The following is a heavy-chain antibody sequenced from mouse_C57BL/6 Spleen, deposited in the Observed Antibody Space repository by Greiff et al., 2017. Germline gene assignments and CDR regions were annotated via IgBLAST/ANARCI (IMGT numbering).Heavy chain of an antibody. CDR1: GYSFTDYN. D-gene: IGHD2-10*01. J-gene: IGHJ4*01. V-gene: IGHV1-39*01. Sequence: VHVKQSGPELVKPGASVKISCKASGYSFTDYNMNWVKQSNGKSLEWIGVINPNYGTTSYNQKFKGKATLTVDQSSSTAYMQLNSLTSEDSAVYYCALLQREAMDYWGQGTSVTVSS. CDR2: INPNYGTT. CDR3: ALLQREAMDY.